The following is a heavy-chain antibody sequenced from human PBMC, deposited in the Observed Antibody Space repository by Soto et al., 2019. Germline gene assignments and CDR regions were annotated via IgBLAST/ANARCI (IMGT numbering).Heavy chain of an antibody. CDR1: GFTFSSYG. CDR3: ARDGGGYDFWRVYGMDV. Sequence: GGSLRLSCAASGFTFSSYGMHWVRQAPGKGLEWVAVIWYDGSNKYYADSVKGRFTISRDNSKNTLYLQMNSLRAEDTAVYYCARDGGGYDFWRVYGMDVWGQGTTVTVSS. V-gene: IGHV3-33*01. J-gene: IGHJ6*02. D-gene: IGHD3-3*01. CDR2: IWYDGSNK.